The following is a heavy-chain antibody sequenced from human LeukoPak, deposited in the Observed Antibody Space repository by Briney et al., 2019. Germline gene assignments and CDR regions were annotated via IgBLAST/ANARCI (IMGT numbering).Heavy chain of an antibody. CDR1: EFTFNDYT. J-gene: IGHJ6*02. CDR3: ARGNYYGMDV. Sequence: SPGGSLRLSCGVSEFTFNDYTMDWVRQAPGKGLEWVSSITSRSNNIYYADSVQGRFTISRDNAKNLLFLQMNSLRAEDTAVYYCARGNYYGMDVWGQGTTVTVSS. CDR2: ITSRSNNI. V-gene: IGHV3-21*06.